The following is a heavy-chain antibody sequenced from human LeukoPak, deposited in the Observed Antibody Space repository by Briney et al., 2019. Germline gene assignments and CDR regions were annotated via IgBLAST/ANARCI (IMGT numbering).Heavy chain of an antibody. CDR1: GDSVSSKSAA. D-gene: IGHD3-10*01. Sequence: SQTLSLTCAISGDSVSSKSAAWNWIRQAPSRGLEWLGRTFLRSKESNDYAVSVKSRTTNNPATSTYHFSRPLKSVTPEDTGVYYCASLVGSSPDYWGHGTLVTVSS. J-gene: IGHJ4*01. CDR3: ASLVGSSPDY. V-gene: IGHV6-1*01. CDR2: TFLRSKESN.